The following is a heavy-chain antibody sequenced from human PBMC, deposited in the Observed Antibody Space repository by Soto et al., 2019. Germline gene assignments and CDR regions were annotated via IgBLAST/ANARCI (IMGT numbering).Heavy chain of an antibody. Sequence: ASVKVSCKASGYTFTSYGISWVRQAPGQGLEWMGWISAYNGNTNYAQKLQGRVTMTTDTSTSTAYMELRSLRSDDTAVYYCARDLVLFGELEAFNIWGQGTMVTVSS. J-gene: IGHJ3*02. CDR1: GYTFTSYG. CDR2: ISAYNGNT. CDR3: ARDLVLFGELEAFNI. V-gene: IGHV1-18*01. D-gene: IGHD3-10*01.